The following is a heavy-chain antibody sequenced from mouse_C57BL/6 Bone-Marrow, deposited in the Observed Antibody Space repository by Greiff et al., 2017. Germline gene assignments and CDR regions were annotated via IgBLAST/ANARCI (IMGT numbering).Heavy chain of an antibody. Sequence: VQLQQPGAELVMPGASVKLSCKASGYTFTSYWMHWVKQRPGQGLEWIGEIDPSDSYTNYNQKFKGKSTLTVDTSSSTAYMQLSSLTSEDSAVYYCARSLYYCGSSWYFDVWGTGTTVTVSS. J-gene: IGHJ1*03. CDR2: IDPSDSYT. D-gene: IGHD1-1*01. V-gene: IGHV1-69*01. CDR1: GYTFTSYW. CDR3: ARSLYYCGSSWYFDV.